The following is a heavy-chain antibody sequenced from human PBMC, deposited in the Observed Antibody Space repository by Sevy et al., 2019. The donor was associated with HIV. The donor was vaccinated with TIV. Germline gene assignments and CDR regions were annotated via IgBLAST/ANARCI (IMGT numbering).Heavy chain of an antibody. CDR1: GFTFSSYA. V-gene: IGHV3-23*01. J-gene: IGHJ5*02. D-gene: IGHD3-3*01. CDR2: ISGSGGST. CDR3: AKVFRDTLEWLNRALNWFDP. Sequence: EGSLRLSCAASGFTFSSYAMSWVRQAPGKGLEWVSAISGSGGSTYYADSVKGRFTISRDNSKNTLYLQMNSLRAEDTAVYYCAKVFRDTLEWLNRALNWFDPWGQGTLVTVSS.